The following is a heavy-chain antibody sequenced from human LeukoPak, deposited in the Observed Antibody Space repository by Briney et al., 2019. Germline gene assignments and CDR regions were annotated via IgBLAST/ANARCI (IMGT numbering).Heavy chain of an antibody. CDR1: GFTFTNHW. D-gene: IGHD4-17*01. J-gene: IGHJ4*02. V-gene: IGHV3-74*01. CDR2: INTYGSIT. CDR3: ARDKTTVTLFDY. Sequence: GGSLRLSCAASGFTFTNHWMHWFRQAPGKGLMWLSRINTYGSITGHADSVRGVFTTASDNAKTAVYLQINRLRAEDTAVYCCARDKTTVTLFDYWGQGTLVTVSS.